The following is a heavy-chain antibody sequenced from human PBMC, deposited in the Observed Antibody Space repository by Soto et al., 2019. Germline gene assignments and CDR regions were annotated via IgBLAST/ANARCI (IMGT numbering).Heavy chain of an antibody. V-gene: IGHV5-51*01. D-gene: IGHD3-16*02. J-gene: IGHJ3*02. CDR2: IYPGDSDT. CDR1: GYSFTSYW. CDR3: ASSNYVWWSYRSAFDI. Sequence: GAEVKKPGESLKISCKGSGYSFTSYWIGWVRQMPGKGLEWMGIIYPGDSDTRYSPSFQGQVTISADKSISTAYLQWSSLKASDTAMYYCASSNYVWWSYRSAFDIWGQGSMVTVSS.